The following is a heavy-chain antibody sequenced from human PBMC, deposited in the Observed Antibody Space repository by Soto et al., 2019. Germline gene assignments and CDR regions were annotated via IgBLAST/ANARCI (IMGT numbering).Heavy chain of an antibody. J-gene: IGHJ3*02. CDR3: ARGGGVGVAGSAAFDM. V-gene: IGHV1-2*02. CDR1: GYPVTAYY. D-gene: IGHD3-3*01. Sequence: QLHLVHSGAVVKKPGASVTVSCSASGYPVTAYYMHWVRQAPGRGLEWMGGINPATGAAKYTQTFPGRVNMTRDTSTSTVFMELRGLTSEDTAVFYCARGGGVGVAGSAAFDMWGQGTLVTVSS. CDR2: INPATGAA.